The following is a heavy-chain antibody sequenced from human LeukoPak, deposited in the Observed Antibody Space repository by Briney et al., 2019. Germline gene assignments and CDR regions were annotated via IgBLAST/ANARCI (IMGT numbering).Heavy chain of an antibody. CDR3: AKGNGYSYGRYYFDY. CDR2: ITASGGNT. CDR1: GFTFSSYA. Sequence: GGSLRLPCAASGFTFSSYAMGWVRQAPGKGLEWVSAITASGGNTYYADSVKGRFTISRDNSKNTLYLQVNSLRAEDTAVYYCAKGNGYSYGRYYFDYWGQGTLVTVSS. J-gene: IGHJ4*02. D-gene: IGHD5-18*01. V-gene: IGHV3-23*01.